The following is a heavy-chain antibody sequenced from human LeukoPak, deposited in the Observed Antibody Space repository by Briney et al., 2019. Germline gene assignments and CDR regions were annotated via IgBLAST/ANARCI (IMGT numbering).Heavy chain of an antibody. CDR3: ARNVGSGLDY. Sequence: ASVKVSCKASGYTFTTYYIHWVRQAPGQGLEWMGMINPSGGSTSYAQKFQVRVTMASDTSTSTVYMELSSLRSDDTAVYYCARNVGSGLDYWGQGTLVTVSS. D-gene: IGHD1-1*01. V-gene: IGHV1-46*01. CDR2: INPSGGST. CDR1: GYTFTTYY. J-gene: IGHJ4*02.